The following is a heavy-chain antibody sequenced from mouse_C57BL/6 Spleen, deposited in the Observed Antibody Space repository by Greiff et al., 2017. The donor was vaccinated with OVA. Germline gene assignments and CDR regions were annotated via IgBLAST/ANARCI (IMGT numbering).Heavy chain of an antibody. V-gene: IGHV5-15*01. CDR3: ARRIDYGSSFYAMDY. Sequence: EVKLMESGGGLVQPGGSLKLSCAASGFTFSDYGMAWVRQAPRKGPEWVAFISNLAYSIYYADTVTGRFTISRENAKNTLYLEMSSLRSEDTAMYYCARRIDYGSSFYAMDYWGQGTSVTVSS. CDR1: GFTFSDYG. D-gene: IGHD1-1*01. CDR2: ISNLAYSI. J-gene: IGHJ4*01.